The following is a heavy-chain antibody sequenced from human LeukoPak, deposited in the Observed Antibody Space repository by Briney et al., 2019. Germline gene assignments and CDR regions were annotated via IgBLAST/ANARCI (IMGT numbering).Heavy chain of an antibody. D-gene: IGHD3-22*01. CDR1: GFTFSSYS. J-gene: IGHJ4*02. CDR2: ISNSSSYI. CDR3: ASPFYDSSGFDY. V-gene: IGHV3-21*01. Sequence: GGSLRLSRAVSGFTFSSYSMNWVRQAPGKGLEWVSSISNSSSYIYYADSVKGRFTISRDNAKNSLYLQMNSLRAEDTAVYYCASPFYDSSGFDYWGQGTLVTVSS.